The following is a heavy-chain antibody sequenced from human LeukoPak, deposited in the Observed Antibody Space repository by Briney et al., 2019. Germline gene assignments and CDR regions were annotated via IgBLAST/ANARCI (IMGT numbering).Heavy chain of an antibody. CDR3: AREVYRGAWFDP. J-gene: IGHJ5*02. CDR1: GGSISSYY. CDR2: IYYSGGT. D-gene: IGHD5/OR15-5a*01. Sequence: SETLSLTCTVSGGSISSYYWSWIRQPPGKGLEWIGYIYYSGGTNYNPSLKSRVTISVDTSKNQFSLKLSSVTAADTAVYYCAREVYRGAWFDPWGQGTLVTVSS. V-gene: IGHV4-59*01.